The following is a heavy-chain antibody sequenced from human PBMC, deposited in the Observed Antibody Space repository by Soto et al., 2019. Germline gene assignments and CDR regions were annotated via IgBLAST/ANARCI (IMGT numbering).Heavy chain of an antibody. Sequence: SETLSLTXTVSGGSLSSYYWMWIRQLPGKGLEWMGYIYYSGGTNYNPSLQSRVTMSVDTSKNQFSLKLTSVTAADTAVYYCARDKITGLFDYWGQGTLVTVSS. CDR1: GGSLSSYY. CDR2: IYYSGGT. D-gene: IGHD2-8*02. CDR3: ARDKITGLFDY. V-gene: IGHV4-59*12. J-gene: IGHJ4*02.